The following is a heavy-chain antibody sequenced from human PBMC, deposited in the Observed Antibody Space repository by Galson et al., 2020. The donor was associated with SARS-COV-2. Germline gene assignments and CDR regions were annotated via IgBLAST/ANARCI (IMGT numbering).Heavy chain of an antibody. CDR3: ARAHYDSSGSEPGY. D-gene: IGHD3-22*01. CDR2: MNPNSGNT. V-gene: IGHV1-8*02. Sequence: ASVKVSCKASGYTFTTFDINWVRQATGQGLEWLGWMNPNSGNTAYAQKFQGRVTMTRNTSISTAYMELSSLRSEDTAVYYCARAHYDSSGSEPGYWGRGTLVTVSS. J-gene: IGHJ4*02. CDR1: GYTFTTFD.